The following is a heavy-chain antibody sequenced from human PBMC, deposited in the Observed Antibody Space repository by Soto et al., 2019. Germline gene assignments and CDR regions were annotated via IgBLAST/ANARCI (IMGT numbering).Heavy chain of an antibody. CDR1: GYTFTNYY. CDR3: ARVGRFDAFEI. J-gene: IGHJ3*02. CDR2: ITPSGGST. V-gene: IGHV1-46*04. Sequence: ASVKVSCKASGYTFTNYYMHWVRQAPGQGLEWMGIITPSGGSTSYAQKLQGRVTMTRDTSTSTVYMELSSLRSEDTAVYYCARVGRFDAFEIRGQGTMVSVSS.